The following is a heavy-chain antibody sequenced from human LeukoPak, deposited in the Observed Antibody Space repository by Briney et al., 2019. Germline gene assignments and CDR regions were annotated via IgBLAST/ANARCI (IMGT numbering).Heavy chain of an antibody. CDR2: INHSGST. CDR1: GGSFSGYY. Sequence: SETLSLTCAVYGGSFSGYYWSWIRQPPGKGLEWIGEINHSGSTNYNPSLKSRVTISVDTSKNQFSLKLSSVTAADTAVYYCAGGVAVAGIDYWGQGTLVTVSS. J-gene: IGHJ4*02. CDR3: AGGVAVAGIDY. D-gene: IGHD6-19*01. V-gene: IGHV4-34*01.